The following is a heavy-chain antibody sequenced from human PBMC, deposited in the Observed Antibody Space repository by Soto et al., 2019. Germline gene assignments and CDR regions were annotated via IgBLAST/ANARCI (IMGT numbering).Heavy chain of an antibody. J-gene: IGHJ4*02. D-gene: IGHD6-19*01. CDR2: MNPNSGNT. Sequence: ASVKVSCKASGYTFTSYDINWVRQATGQGLEWMGWMNPNSGNTGYAQKFQGRVTMTRNTSISTAYMELSSLRSEDTAVYYCARVLTEESSGWYYVDYWGQGTLVTVSS. CDR1: GYTFTSYD. CDR3: ARVLTEESSGWYYVDY. V-gene: IGHV1-8*01.